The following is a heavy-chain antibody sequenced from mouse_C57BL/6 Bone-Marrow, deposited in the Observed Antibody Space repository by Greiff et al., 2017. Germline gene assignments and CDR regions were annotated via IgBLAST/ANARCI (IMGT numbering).Heavy chain of an antibody. V-gene: IGHV10-1*01. D-gene: IGHD2-4*01. Sequence: EVQLQESGGGLVQPKGSLKLSCAASGFSFNTYAMNWVRQAPGKGLEWVARIRSKSNNYATYYADSVKDRFTISRDDSESMLYLQMNNLKTEDTAMYYCVRHDYAYAMDYWGQGTSVTVSS. CDR2: IRSKSNNYAT. CDR1: GFSFNTYA. CDR3: VRHDYAYAMDY. J-gene: IGHJ4*01.